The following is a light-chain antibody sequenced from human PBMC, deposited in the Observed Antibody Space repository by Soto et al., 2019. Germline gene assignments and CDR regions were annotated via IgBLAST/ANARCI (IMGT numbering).Light chain of an antibody. J-gene: IGLJ1*01. CDR3: CSYAGSYAYV. V-gene: IGLV2-11*01. Sequence: QSVLTQPRSVSGSPGQSVTISCTGTSSDGGGYNYVSWYQHHPGKAPKLMIYDVTKRPSGVRDRFSASKSGNTASLTISGLQAEDEADYYCCSYAGSYAYVFGTGTRSPS. CDR1: SSDGGGYNY. CDR2: DVT.